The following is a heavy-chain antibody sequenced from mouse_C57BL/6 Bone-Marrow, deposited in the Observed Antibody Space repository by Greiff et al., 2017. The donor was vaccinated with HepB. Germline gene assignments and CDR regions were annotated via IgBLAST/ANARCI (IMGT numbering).Heavy chain of an antibody. CDR2: ILPSIGRT. D-gene: IGHD2-5*01. V-gene: IGHV15-2*01. CDR1: DSAVFPIAY. J-gene: IGHJ1*03. Sequence: QVQLKESGSELRSPGSSVKLSCKDFDSAVFPIAYMRWVRQKPGHGFEWIGGILPSIGRTIYGEKFEDKATLDADTLSNTAYLELNSLTSEDSAIYYCARGATYYSNRYWYFDVWGTGTTVTVSS. CDR3: ARGATYYSNRYWYFDV.